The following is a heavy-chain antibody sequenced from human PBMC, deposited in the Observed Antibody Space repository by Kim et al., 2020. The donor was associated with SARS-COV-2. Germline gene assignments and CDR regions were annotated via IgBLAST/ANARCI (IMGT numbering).Heavy chain of an antibody. CDR3: AKDRTFEQ. Sequence: SGGNTYYVDSVKGRFTIARDNSKNTLYLQMNSLRAEDTAVYYCAKDRTFEQWGQGTLVTVSS. CDR2: SGGNT. V-gene: IGHV3-23*01. D-gene: IGHD3-10*01. J-gene: IGHJ1*01.